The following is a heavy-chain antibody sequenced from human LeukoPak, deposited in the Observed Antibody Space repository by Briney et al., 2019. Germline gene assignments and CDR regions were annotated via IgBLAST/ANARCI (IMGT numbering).Heavy chain of an antibody. D-gene: IGHD6-19*01. CDR1: GYTFTVYY. CDR2: INPNSGGT. CDR3: ARDRAVADSYYYYYMDV. J-gene: IGHJ6*03. V-gene: IGHV1-2*06. Sequence: ASVKVSCKASGYTFTVYYMPWVRQAPGQGLEWMGRINPNSGGTNYAQKFQGRVTMTRDTSISTAYMELSRLRSDDTAVYYCARDRAVADSYYYYYMDVWGKGTTVTVSS.